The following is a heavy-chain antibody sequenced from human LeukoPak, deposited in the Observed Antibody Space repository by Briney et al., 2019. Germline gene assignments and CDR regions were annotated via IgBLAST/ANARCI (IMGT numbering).Heavy chain of an antibody. J-gene: IGHJ5*02. Sequence: PSETLSLTCTVSGGSISSYYWNWIRQPPGKGLEWIGYIYYSGSTNYNPSLKSRVTISVDTSKNQFSLKLSSVTAADTAVYYCARGISEMATTYIWFDPWGQGTLVTVSS. V-gene: IGHV4-59*01. CDR3: ARGISEMATTYIWFDP. D-gene: IGHD5-24*01. CDR1: GGSISSYY. CDR2: IYYSGST.